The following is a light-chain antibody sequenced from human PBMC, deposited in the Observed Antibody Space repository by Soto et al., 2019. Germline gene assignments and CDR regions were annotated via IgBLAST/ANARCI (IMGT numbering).Light chain of an antibody. CDR2: EVN. Sequence: QSVLTQPASVSGSPGQSITISCTGSTTDVGTYNYVSWYQHHPGKAPKLMIYEVNNRPSGISNRFSGSKSGNTASLTVSGLQAEDEADYYCSSYTNTGTHVLFGGGTKVTVL. J-gene: IGLJ2*01. CDR1: TTDVGTYNY. V-gene: IGLV2-14*01. CDR3: SSYTNTGTHVL.